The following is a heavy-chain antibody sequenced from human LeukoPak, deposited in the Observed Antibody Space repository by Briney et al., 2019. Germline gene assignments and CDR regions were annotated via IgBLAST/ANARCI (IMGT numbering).Heavy chain of an antibody. J-gene: IGHJ4*02. CDR1: GYTFTSYY. Sequence: ASVKVSCKASGYTFTSYYMHWVRQAPGQGLEWMGIINPSGGSTSYAQKFQGRVTMTRDMSTSTVYMELSSLRSEDTAVYYCARDGRMTTVTTTLDYWGKGTLVTVSS. V-gene: IGHV1-46*01. D-gene: IGHD4-17*01. CDR2: INPSGGST. CDR3: ARDGRMTTVTTTLDY.